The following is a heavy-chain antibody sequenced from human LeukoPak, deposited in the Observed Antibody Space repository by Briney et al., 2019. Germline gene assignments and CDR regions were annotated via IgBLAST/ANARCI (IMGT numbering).Heavy chain of an antibody. CDR1: GGSFSGYY. CDR2: IYYSGST. CDR3: ARDRGWSGYYSD. Sequence: SETLSLTCAVYGGSFSGYYWSWIRQPPGKGLEWIGYIYYSGSTNYNPSLKSRVTISVDTSKNQFSLKLSSVTAADTAVYYCARDRGWSGYYSDWGQGTLVTVSS. D-gene: IGHD3-3*01. V-gene: IGHV4-59*01. J-gene: IGHJ4*02.